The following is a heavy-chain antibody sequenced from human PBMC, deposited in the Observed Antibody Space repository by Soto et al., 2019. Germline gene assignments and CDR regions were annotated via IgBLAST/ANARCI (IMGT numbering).Heavy chain of an antibody. CDR3: ARTIFGVVMYYGMDV. Sequence: LGESLKISCKGSGYSFTSYWISWVRQMPGKGLEWMGRIDPSDSYTNYSPSFQGHVTISADKSISTAYLQWSSLKASDTAMYYCARTIFGVVMYYGMDVWGQGTTVTVSS. CDR1: GYSFTSYW. CDR2: IDPSDSYT. J-gene: IGHJ6*02. D-gene: IGHD3-3*01. V-gene: IGHV5-10-1*01.